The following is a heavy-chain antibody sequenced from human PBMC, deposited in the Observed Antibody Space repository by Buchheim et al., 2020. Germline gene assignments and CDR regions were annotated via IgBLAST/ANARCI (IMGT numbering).Heavy chain of an antibody. CDR3: AKEIAVAARTYYYYGMDV. CDR1: GFTFSSYG. J-gene: IGHJ6*02. V-gene: IGHV3-30*18. Sequence: QVQLVESGGGVVQPGRSLRLSCAASGFTFSSYGMHWVRQAPGKGLEWVAVISYDGSNKYYADSVKGRFTISRDNSKNTLYLQMNSLRAEDTAVHYCAKEIAVAARTYYYYGMDVWGQGTT. D-gene: IGHD6-19*01. CDR2: ISYDGSNK.